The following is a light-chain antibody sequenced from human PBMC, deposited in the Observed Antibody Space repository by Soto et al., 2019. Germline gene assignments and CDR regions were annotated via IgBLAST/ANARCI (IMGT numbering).Light chain of an antibody. CDR2: DAT. CDR3: CSYTARDSYV. V-gene: IGLV2-11*01. CDR1: SSDVGGYSY. Sequence: QSVLTQPRSVSGSPGQSVTISCTGTSSDVGGYSYVSWYQQHPGKAPKLMIYDATQRPPGVPDRFSGSKSGNTASLTISGLQAEDEADYYCCSYTARDSYVFGTGTKVTVL. J-gene: IGLJ1*01.